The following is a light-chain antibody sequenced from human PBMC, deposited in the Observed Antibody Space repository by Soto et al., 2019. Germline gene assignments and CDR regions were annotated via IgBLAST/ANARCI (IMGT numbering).Light chain of an antibody. CDR2: EVS. J-gene: IGLJ1*01. CDR1: SSDVGSYKL. CDR3: CSYAGSSTYV. V-gene: IGLV2-23*02. Sequence: QSALTQPASVSGSPGQSITISGTGSSSDVGSYKLVSWYQHHPGKAPKVMIYEVSKRPSGVSNRFSGSKSGNTASLTISGLQAEDEADYYCCSYAGSSTYVFGIGTKLTVL.